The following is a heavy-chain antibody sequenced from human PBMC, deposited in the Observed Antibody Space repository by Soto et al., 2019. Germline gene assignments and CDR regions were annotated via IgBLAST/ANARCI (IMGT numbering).Heavy chain of an antibody. J-gene: IGHJ5*02. V-gene: IGHV1-18*01. CDR3: AKVVPGAEAWFGP. Sequence: GASVKVSCKTSGYTFSNYGITLVRQAPGQPLEXLGXXSXXSXGXXXAXXXQGRVSMTTDTSTTAAYMELRSLRSDETAVYYCAKVVPGAEAWFGPWGQGTLVTVSS. CDR2: XSXXSXGX. CDR1: GYTFSNYG. D-gene: IGHD2-2*01.